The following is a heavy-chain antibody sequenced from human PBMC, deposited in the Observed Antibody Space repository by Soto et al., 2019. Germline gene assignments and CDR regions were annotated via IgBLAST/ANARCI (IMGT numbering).Heavy chain of an antibody. CDR2: VSSNGGST. Sequence: PGGSLRLSCAASGFIFSSYNMHWVRQAPGKGLEYVSAVSSNGGSTYYADSVKGRFTISRDNSKNTLYLQMGSLRTEDMAVYYCARAPASGYYDYWGQGT. J-gene: IGHJ4*02. V-gene: IGHV3-64*02. CDR1: GFIFSSYN. CDR3: ARAPASGYYDY. D-gene: IGHD3-22*01.